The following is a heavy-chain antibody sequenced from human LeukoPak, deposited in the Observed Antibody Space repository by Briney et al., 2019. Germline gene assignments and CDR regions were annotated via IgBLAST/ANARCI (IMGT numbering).Heavy chain of an antibody. CDR2: ISGSGGTT. CDR3: ARDRLGALLYFDS. J-gene: IGHJ4*02. CDR1: GFTFSSYG. Sequence: PGGSLRLSCAASGFTFSSYGMSWVRQAPGKGLEWVSAISGSGGTTYYADSVKGRFTISRDNSMNTLYLQMNSLRAEDTAVYSCARDRLGALLYFDSWAREPWSPSPQ. V-gene: IGHV3-23*01. D-gene: IGHD1-26*01.